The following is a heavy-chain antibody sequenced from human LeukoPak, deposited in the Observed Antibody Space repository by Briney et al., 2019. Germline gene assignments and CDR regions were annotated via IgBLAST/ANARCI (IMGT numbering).Heavy chain of an antibody. CDR1: GYTFTGYY. J-gene: IGHJ4*02. CDR3: ARGSVSSGWY. V-gene: IGHV1-2*02. D-gene: IGHD6-19*01. Sequence: GSSVKVSCKASGYTFTGYYMYWVRQAPGQGLEWMGWINPNSGGTNYAQKFQGRVTMARDTSISTAYMELSRLRSDDTAVYYCARGSVSSGWYWGQGTLVTVSS. CDR2: INPNSGGT.